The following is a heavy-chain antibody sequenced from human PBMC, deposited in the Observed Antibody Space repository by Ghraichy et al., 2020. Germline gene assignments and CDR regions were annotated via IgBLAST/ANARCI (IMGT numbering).Heavy chain of an antibody. CDR3: SGRCGGGGCQSGMDV. J-gene: IGHJ6*03. CDR1: GSSITSSNW. CDR2: VYHSGNT. V-gene: IGHV4-4*01. Sequence: GSLRLSCAVSGSSITSSNWWTWVRQPPGKGLQWIGEVYHSGNTNYNPSLKSRVTMSVDKSKKQFSLNLTSVTAADTAVYFCSGRCGGGGCQSGMDVWGKGTTVTVSS. D-gene: IGHD2-15*01.